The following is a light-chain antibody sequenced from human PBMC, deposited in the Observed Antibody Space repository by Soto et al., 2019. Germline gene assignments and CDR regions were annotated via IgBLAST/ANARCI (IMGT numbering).Light chain of an antibody. CDR2: DVA. CDR3: CSYAGTYTFFV. CDR1: SSDVGGYNY. V-gene: IGLV2-11*01. J-gene: IGLJ1*01. Sequence: QSVLTQPPSAPGSPGQSVTISCTGTSSDVGGYNYVSWYQQQPGKAPKLMIYDVAIRPSGVSNRFSGSKSGNTASLTISGLQAEDDADYYCCSYAGTYTFFVFGTGTKVTVL.